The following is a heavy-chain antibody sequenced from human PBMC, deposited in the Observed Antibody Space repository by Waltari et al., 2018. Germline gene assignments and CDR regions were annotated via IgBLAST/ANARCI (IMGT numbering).Heavy chain of an antibody. CDR2: IYYSGST. V-gene: IGHV4-39*01. CDR3: ARSLHIFRAAAGMFDY. CDR1: DDSISSGNYY. J-gene: IGHJ4*02. Sequence: QLQLQESGPGLVQPSETLSLTCTVSDDSISSGNYYWGWIRQSPGKGLEWIGSIYYSGSTSYNPSLKSRVTISVDTPKHQFSLKLSSVTAADTAVYYCARSLHIFRAAAGMFDYWGQGSLVIVSS. D-gene: IGHD6-13*01.